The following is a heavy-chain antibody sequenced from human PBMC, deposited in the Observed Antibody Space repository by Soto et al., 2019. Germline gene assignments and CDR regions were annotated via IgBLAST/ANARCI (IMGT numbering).Heavy chain of an antibody. CDR1: GFTFSSYG. J-gene: IGHJ5*02. V-gene: IGHV3-33*01. D-gene: IGHD4-4*01. CDR3: AREEYSIYGARWFDP. Sequence: QVQLVESGGGVVQPGRSLRLSCAASGFTFSSYGMHWVRQAPGKGLEWVAVIWYDGSNKYYADWVKGRFTISRDNSKNTLYLQMNSRRAEGTAVYYCAREEYSIYGARWFDPWGQGSLVTVSS. CDR2: IWYDGSNK.